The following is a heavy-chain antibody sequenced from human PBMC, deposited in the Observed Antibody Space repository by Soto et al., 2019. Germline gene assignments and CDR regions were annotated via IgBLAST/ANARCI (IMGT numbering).Heavy chain of an antibody. D-gene: IGHD1-1*01. CDR1: GFTFSDYY. V-gene: IGHV3-11*01. CDR2: ISSSGSTI. Sequence: QVQLVESGGGLVKPGGSLRLSCAASGFTFSDYYMSWIRQAPGKGLELVSYISSSGSTIYYADSVKGRFTISRYNAKSSLYLQMNSMRAEDTAVYYSARAPTGETHYGMDVWGHGTTVTVSS. CDR3: ARAPTGETHYGMDV. J-gene: IGHJ6*02.